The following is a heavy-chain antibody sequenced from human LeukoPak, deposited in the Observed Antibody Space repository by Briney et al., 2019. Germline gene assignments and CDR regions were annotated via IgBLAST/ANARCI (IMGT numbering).Heavy chain of an antibody. D-gene: IGHD5-12*01. Sequence: GRSLRLSCAASGFTFSSHGMHWVRQAPGKGLEWVAVISYDGSNKYYADSVKGRFTISRDNSKNTLYLQMNSLRAEDTAVYYCAKDPGSGYEFDYWGQGTLVTVSP. CDR1: GFTFSSHG. CDR3: AKDPGSGYEFDY. J-gene: IGHJ4*02. V-gene: IGHV3-30*18. CDR2: ISYDGSNK.